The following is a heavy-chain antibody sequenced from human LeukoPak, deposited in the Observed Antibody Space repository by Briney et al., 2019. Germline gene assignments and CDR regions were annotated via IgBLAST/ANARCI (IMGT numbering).Heavy chain of an antibody. J-gene: IGHJ5*02. V-gene: IGHV1-2*02. CDR2: INPNSGGT. Sequence: ASVTVSCKASGYTFTGYYMHWVRQAPGQGLEWMGWINPNSGGTNYAQKFQGRVTMTRDTSISTAYMELSRLRSDGTAVYYCARDRIAARPDYNWFDPWGQGTLVTVSS. CDR3: ARDRIAARPDYNWFDP. D-gene: IGHD6-6*01. CDR1: GYTFTGYY.